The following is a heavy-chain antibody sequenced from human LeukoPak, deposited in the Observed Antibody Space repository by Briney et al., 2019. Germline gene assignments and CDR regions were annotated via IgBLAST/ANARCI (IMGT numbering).Heavy chain of an antibody. D-gene: IGHD3-10*01. CDR3: ARHWSGSGDYYPFDY. V-gene: IGHV4-59*08. CDR2: IYYSGST. J-gene: IGHJ4*02. CDR1: GGSISNYY. Sequence: TSQTLSLTCTVSGGSISNYYWSWTRQPPAQGLERVCYIYYSGSTNYNPSFASRVTIAVDTSKNQVYLKLSSVTAADTAVYDCARHWSGSGDYYPFDYWGQGTLVTVSS.